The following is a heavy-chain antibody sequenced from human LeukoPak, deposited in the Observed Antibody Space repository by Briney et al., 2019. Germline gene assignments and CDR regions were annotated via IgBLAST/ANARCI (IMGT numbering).Heavy chain of an antibody. D-gene: IGHD2-2*01. CDR1: GGSISRSTYY. V-gene: IGHV4-39*01. Sequence: SETLSLTCTDAGGSISRSTYYWGWIRQPPGKGLEWIGSISYSGSTYYNPSLKSRVTISVDTSKNQFSLKLSSVSVADTAVYYCARHGSSTTSLNYFDPWGQGTLVTVSS. CDR3: ARHGSSTTSLNYFDP. J-gene: IGHJ5*02. CDR2: ISYSGST.